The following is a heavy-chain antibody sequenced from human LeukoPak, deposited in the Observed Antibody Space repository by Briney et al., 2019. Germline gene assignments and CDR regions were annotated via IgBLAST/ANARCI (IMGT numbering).Heavy chain of an antibody. CDR1: GGSISGSF. J-gene: IGHJ4*02. Sequence: PSETLSLTCTVSGGSISGSFWSWIRRPAGKGLEWIGRIYASGRTNYNPSLKSRITMSVDTSENQFSLKLTSVTTADTAVYFCARAPGGGGGTCPFDDWGQGTLVTVSS. V-gene: IGHV4-4*07. CDR2: IYASGRT. CDR3: ARAPGGGGGTCPFDD. D-gene: IGHD2-15*01.